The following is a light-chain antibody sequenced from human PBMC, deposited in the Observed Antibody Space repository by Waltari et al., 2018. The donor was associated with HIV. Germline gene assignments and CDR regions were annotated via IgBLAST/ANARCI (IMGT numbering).Light chain of an antibody. CDR2: DVT. V-gene: IGLV2-14*03. CDR1: SNDVGGYHY. Sequence: QSALTQPASVSGSPGQSITISCTGTSNDVGGYHYVSWYQQHPGKAPKLMIYDVTTRPSGVSDRFSGSKSGNTASLTISGLQAEDEADYYCSSYTKTLYVIFGGGTKLPVL. J-gene: IGLJ2*01. CDR3: SSYTKTLYVI.